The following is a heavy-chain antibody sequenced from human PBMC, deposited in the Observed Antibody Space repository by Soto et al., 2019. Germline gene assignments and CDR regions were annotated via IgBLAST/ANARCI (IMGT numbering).Heavy chain of an antibody. CDR1: GFTFSNAW. CDR2: IKSKTDGGTT. CDR3: TTEGVDIWGSYRYILDY. Sequence: GGSLRLSCAASGFTFSNAWMSWVRQAPGKGLEWVGRIKSKTDGGTTDYAAPVKGRFTISRDDSKNTLYLQMNSLKTEDTAVYYCTTEGVDIWGSYRYILDYWGQGTLVTVSS. J-gene: IGHJ4*02. V-gene: IGHV3-15*01. D-gene: IGHD3-16*02.